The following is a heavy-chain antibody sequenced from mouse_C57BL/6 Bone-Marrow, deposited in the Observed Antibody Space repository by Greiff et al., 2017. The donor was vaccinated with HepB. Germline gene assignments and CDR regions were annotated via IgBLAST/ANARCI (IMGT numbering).Heavy chain of an antibody. D-gene: IGHD3-2*02. CDR1: GYSITSGYY. CDR3: ARGSSSGSDSYYYAMDY. J-gene: IGHJ4*01. V-gene: IGHV3-6*01. CDR2: ISYDGSN. Sequence: EVKLQESGPGLVKPSQSLSLTCSVTGYSITSGYYWNWIRQFPGNKLEWMGYISYDGSNNYNPSLKNRISITRDTSKNQFFLKLNSVTTEDSATYYWARGSSSGSDSYYYAMDYWGQGTSVTVSS.